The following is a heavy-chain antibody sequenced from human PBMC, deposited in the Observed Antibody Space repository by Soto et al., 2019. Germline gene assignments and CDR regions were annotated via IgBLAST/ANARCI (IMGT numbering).Heavy chain of an antibody. CDR1: GGTFSSYA. V-gene: IGHV1-69*12. Sequence: QVQLVHSGAEVKKAGSSVKVSCKASGGTFSSYAISWVRQAPGKGLEWMGVIIPIFGTANYAQKFQGRVTITADESTSTAYMELSSLRSEDTAVYYCARESRYCSGGSCYFLLGIDYWGQGTLVTVSS. D-gene: IGHD2-15*01. J-gene: IGHJ4*02. CDR3: ARESRYCSGGSCYFLLGIDY. CDR2: IIPIFGTA.